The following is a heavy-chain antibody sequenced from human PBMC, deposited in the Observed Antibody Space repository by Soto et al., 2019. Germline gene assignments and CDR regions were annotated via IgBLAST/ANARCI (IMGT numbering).Heavy chain of an antibody. D-gene: IGHD2-21*02. CDR2: ITAGNGNT. J-gene: IGHJ4*02. V-gene: IGHV1-3*05. CDR3: ARSIVVVTALDY. Sequence: QVRLVQSGAEEKKPGASVKVSCKASGYTFTSYAMHWVRQAPGQRLEWMGWITAGNGNTKYSQKFQGRVTITRDTSASTAYMELRSLRSEDTAVYYCARSIVVVTALDYLGQGTLVTVSS. CDR1: GYTFTSYA.